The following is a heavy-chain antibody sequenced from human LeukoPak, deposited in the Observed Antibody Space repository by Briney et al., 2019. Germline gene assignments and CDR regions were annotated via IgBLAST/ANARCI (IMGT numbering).Heavy chain of an antibody. CDR2: IYHSGST. D-gene: IGHD2-2*01. V-gene: IGHV4-38-2*01. J-gene: IGHJ4*02. CDR1: GHSISSGYY. Sequence: SSETLSLTCAVSGHSISSGYYWGWIRQPPGKGLGWIGSIYHSGSTHYKPSLKSRVTRSVDTSKNQFSLKLNSVTAADTAVYYCARNGTNNYFDYWGQGTLVTVSS. CDR3: ARNGTNNYFDY.